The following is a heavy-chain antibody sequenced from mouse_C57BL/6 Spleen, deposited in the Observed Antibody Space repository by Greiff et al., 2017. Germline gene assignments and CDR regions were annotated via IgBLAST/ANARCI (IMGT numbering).Heavy chain of an antibody. Sequence: EVKLVESGGGLVQPGGSMKLSCVASGFTFSNYWMNWVRQSPEKGLEWVAQIRLKSDNYATHYAESVKGRFTISRDDSKSSVYLQMNNFRAGDTGIYYCTDRNYYFYYWGQGTTLTVAS. CDR1: GFTFSNYW. V-gene: IGHV6-3*01. CDR3: TDRNYYFYY. D-gene: IGHD2-1*01. CDR2: IRLKSDNYAT. J-gene: IGHJ2*01.